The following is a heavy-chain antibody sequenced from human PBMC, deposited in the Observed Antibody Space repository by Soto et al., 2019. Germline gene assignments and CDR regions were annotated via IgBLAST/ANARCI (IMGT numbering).Heavy chain of an antibody. Sequence: TETLSLTCTVSDGSISSYYWSWIRQPPGKGLEWIGYIYYSGSTNYNPSLKSRVTISVDTSKNQFSLKLSSVTAADTAVYYCARVFTHSANLDYYYYYMDVWGKGTTVTVSS. CDR1: DGSISSYY. D-gene: IGHD6-25*01. J-gene: IGHJ6*03. CDR2: IYYSGST. CDR3: ARVFTHSANLDYYYYYMDV. V-gene: IGHV4-59*01.